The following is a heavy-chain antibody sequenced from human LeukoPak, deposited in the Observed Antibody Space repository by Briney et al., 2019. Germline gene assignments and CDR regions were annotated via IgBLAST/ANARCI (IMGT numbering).Heavy chain of an antibody. V-gene: IGHV5-51*01. CDR3: ARQDGSGSCYNPPFDY. CDR2: IYPGDSDT. D-gene: IGHD3-10*01. Sequence: GESLKISCKGSGYSFTSYWIGWVRQMPGKGLEWMGIIYPGDSDTRYSPSFQGRVTISADKSISTAYLQWSSLKASDTAMYYCARQDGSGSCYNPPFDYWGQGTLVTVSS. J-gene: IGHJ4*02. CDR1: GYSFTSYW.